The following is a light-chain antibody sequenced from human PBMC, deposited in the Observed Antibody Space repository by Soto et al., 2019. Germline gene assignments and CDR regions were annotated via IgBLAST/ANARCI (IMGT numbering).Light chain of an antibody. Sequence: DIQMTQFPSTLSASVGDRVTITCRASQNIGSWLAWYQQKPGKAPKVLIYDVSNLETGVPSRFSGSGSGTDFTLTISSLQPEDFATYYCLQSYRTPLTFGGGTKVDIK. CDR3: LQSYRTPLT. J-gene: IGKJ4*01. V-gene: IGKV1-5*01. CDR1: QNIGSW. CDR2: DVS.